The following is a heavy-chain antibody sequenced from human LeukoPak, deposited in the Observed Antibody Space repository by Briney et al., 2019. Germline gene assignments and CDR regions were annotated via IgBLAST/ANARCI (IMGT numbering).Heavy chain of an antibody. CDR1: GYTFTTYY. D-gene: IGHD3-9*01. CDR3: ARSDKAGPGRNPFDY. CDR2: INPGGGST. J-gene: IGHJ4*02. V-gene: IGHV1-46*01. Sequence: ASVKVSCKASGYTFTTYYMHWVRQAPGQGLEWLGIINPGGGSTTYAEKFHGKVTITSDTSTSTVYMDLTSLRSEDTAVYYCARSDKAGPGRNPFDYWGQGTLVTVSS.